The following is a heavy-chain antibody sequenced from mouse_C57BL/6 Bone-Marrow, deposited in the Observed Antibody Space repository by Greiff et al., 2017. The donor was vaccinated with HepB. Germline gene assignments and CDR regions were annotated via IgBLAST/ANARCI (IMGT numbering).Heavy chain of an antibody. CDR2: IDPETGGT. Sequence: QVQLQQSGAELVRPGASVTLSCKASGYTFTDYEMHWVKQTPVHGLEWIGAIDPETGGTAYNQKFKGKAILTADKSSSTAYMELRSLTSEDSAVYYCTRSPGGWLKGYAMDYWSQGTSVTVSS. D-gene: IGHD2-3*01. J-gene: IGHJ4*01. V-gene: IGHV1-15*01. CDR1: GYTFTDYE. CDR3: TRSPGGWLKGYAMDY.